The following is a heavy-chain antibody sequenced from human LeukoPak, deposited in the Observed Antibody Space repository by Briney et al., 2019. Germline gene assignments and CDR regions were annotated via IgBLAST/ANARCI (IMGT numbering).Heavy chain of an antibody. CDR3: ARDSRSSSNSAAIDL. CDR1: GGSISSSSYY. D-gene: IGHD6-13*01. J-gene: IGHJ1*01. Sequence: NSSETLSLTCTVSGGSISSSSYYWGWIRQPPGKGLEWIGSIYYSGSTYYNPSLKSRVTISVDTSKNQFSLKMNSMTAADTAVYYCARDSRSSSNSAAIDLWGQGTLVTVSS. CDR2: IYYSGST. V-gene: IGHV4-39*07.